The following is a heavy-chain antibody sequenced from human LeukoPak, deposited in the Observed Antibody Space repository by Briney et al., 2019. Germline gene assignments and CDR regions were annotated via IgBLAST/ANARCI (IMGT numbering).Heavy chain of an antibody. CDR1: GFTFDDYT. CDR3: ARGTGDTSSWYHDY. Sequence: QPGGSLRLSCAASGFTFDDYTMHWVRQAPGKGLEWVSLISWDGGSTYYADSVKGRFAISRDNSKNTLYLQMNSLRPEDTAVYHCARGTGDTSSWYHDYWGQGTLVTVS. D-gene: IGHD6-13*01. CDR2: ISWDGGST. J-gene: IGHJ4*02. V-gene: IGHV3-43*01.